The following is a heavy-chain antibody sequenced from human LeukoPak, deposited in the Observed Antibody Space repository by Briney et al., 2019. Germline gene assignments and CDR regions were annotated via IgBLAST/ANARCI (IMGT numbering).Heavy chain of an antibody. CDR2: INAGNGNT. V-gene: IGHV1-3*03. J-gene: IGHJ6*03. CDR1: GYTFTSYA. Sequence: ASVKVSCKASGYTFTSYAMHWVRQAPGQRLEWMGWINAGNGNTKYSQEFQGRVTITRDTSASTAYMELSSLRSEDMAVYYCARGLGDFWSGYDYMDVWGKGTPVTVSS. CDR3: ARGLGDFWSGYDYMDV. D-gene: IGHD3-3*01.